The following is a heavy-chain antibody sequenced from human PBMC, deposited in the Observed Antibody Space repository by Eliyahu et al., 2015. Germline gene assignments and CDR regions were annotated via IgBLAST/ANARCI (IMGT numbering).Heavy chain of an antibody. CDR1: GGSFSSYA. Sequence: QVQLVQSGAEVKKPGSSVKVSCKASGGSFSSYAVSWVRQAPGQGLEWMGGITPIFGTPNYAQKFQGRVTITADESTSTAYMEMRRLRSEDTAIYYCARDLGNGDFYFYYWGQGTLVTVSS. V-gene: IGHV1-69*01. J-gene: IGHJ4*02. D-gene: IGHD2-21*02. CDR2: ITPIFGTP. CDR3: ARDLGNGDFYFYY.